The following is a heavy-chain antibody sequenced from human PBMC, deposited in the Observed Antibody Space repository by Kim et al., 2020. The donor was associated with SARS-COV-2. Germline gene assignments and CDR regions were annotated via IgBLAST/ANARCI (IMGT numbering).Heavy chain of an antibody. CDR1: GFTFSSYA. CDR2: ISYDGSNK. CDR3: ARVDYYDSSGYSLTLDY. V-gene: IGHV3-30-3*01. Sequence: GGSLRLSCAASGFTFSSYAMHWVRQAPGKGLEWVAVISYDGSNKYYADSVKGRFTISRDNSKNTLYLQMNSLRTEDTAVYYCARVDYYDSSGYSLTLDYWGQGTLVTVSS. D-gene: IGHD3-22*01. J-gene: IGHJ4*02.